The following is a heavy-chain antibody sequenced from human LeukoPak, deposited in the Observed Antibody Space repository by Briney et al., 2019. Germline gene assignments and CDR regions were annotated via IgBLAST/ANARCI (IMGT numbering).Heavy chain of an antibody. CDR1: GFIFDDYV. CDR2: IRGKAYGGTT. V-gene: IGHV3-49*04. Sequence: PGGSLRLSCTAFGFIFDDYVMSWVRQAPGKGLEWVGFIRGKAYGGTTEYAASVKGRFIISRDDSKSIAYLQMNSLKTEDTAVYYCTRIELMAGRGTGGGLDHWGQGILVTVSS. CDR3: TRIELMAGRGTGGGLDH. J-gene: IGHJ4*02. D-gene: IGHD7-27*01.